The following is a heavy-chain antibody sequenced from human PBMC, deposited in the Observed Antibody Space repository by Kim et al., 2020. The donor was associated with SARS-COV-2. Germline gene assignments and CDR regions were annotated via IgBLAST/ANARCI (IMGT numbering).Heavy chain of an antibody. J-gene: IGHJ6*02. Sequence: GGSLRLSCAASGFTFSSYAMSWVRQAPGKGLEWVSAISSSGGTTYYADSVKGRFTISRDNSKNSLYLQMNSLRAEDTAVYYCAKDIVVVPAAGDVYYYYGMDVWGQGTMVTVSS. CDR3: AKDIVVVPAAGDVYYYYGMDV. D-gene: IGHD2-2*01. CDR2: ISSSGGTT. CDR1: GFTFSSYA. V-gene: IGHV3-23*01.